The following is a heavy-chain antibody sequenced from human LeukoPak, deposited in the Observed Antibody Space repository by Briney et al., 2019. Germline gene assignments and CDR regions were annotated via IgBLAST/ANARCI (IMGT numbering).Heavy chain of an antibody. CDR1: GGSISSSSYY. CDR3: ASQGSGGSYYYYMDV. V-gene: IGHV4-39*01. Sequence: SETLSLTCTVSGGSISSSSYYWGWLRQPPGKGLEWIGGISYSGSTHYHPSLKSRVTISVDASKNQFSLKLSSVTAADTAVYYCASQGSGGSYYYYMDVWGKGTTVTVSS. J-gene: IGHJ6*03. CDR2: ISYSGST. D-gene: IGHD2-15*01.